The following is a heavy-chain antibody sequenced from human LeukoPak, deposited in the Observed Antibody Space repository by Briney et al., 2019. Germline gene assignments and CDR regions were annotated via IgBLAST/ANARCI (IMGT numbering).Heavy chain of an antibody. J-gene: IGHJ4*02. D-gene: IGHD3-22*01. Sequence: GESLKISCKGSGYSFTSYWIGWVRQMPGKGLEWMGIIYPGDSDTRYSPSFQGQVTISADKSISTAYLQWSSLKASDTAMYYCARQADYYDSSGYSPRDYWGQGTLVTVSS. CDR1: GYSFTSYW. V-gene: IGHV5-51*01. CDR2: IYPGDSDT. CDR3: ARQADYYDSSGYSPRDY.